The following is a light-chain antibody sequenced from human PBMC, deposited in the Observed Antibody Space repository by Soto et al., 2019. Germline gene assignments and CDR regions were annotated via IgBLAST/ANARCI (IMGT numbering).Light chain of an antibody. V-gene: IGKV1-5*03. CDR1: QSINSW. J-gene: IGKJ1*01. Sequence: DIHMTQSPSTLSASVGDRVTITCRASQSINSWLAWYQQKPGKAPKLLIYKASNLESGVPSRFSGSGSGTEFTLTISSLQPDDFATYYCQQYNRFSRSFGQGTKVDIK. CDR3: QQYNRFSRS. CDR2: KAS.